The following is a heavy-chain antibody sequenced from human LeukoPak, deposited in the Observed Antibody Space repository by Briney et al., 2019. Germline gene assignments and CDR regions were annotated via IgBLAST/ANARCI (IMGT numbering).Heavy chain of an antibody. CDR3: ARGYFDNSGYSAPFHY. J-gene: IGHJ4*02. Sequence: SETLSLTCTVSGGSISTYYWSWLRQPPGKGLEWIGYIHYSGSTNYNPSLTSRVTISVDTSKNQFSLKLSSVTAADTAVYYCARGYFDNSGYSAPFHYWGQGTLVTVSS. D-gene: IGHD3-22*01. CDR2: IHYSGST. V-gene: IGHV4-59*01. CDR1: GGSISTYY.